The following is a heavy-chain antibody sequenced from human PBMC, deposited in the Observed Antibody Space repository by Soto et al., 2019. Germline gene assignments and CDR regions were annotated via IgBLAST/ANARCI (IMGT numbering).Heavy chain of an antibody. J-gene: IGHJ6*02. CDR3: ARGSTYYDILYYYYGMDV. V-gene: IGHV4-59*01. Sequence: GGSISSYYWSWIRQPPGKGLEWIGYIYYSGSTNYNPSHKSRVTISVDTSKNQFSLKLSSVTAADTAVYYCARGSTYYDILYYYYGMDVWGQGTTVTVSS. D-gene: IGHD3-9*01. CDR1: GGSISSYY. CDR2: IYYSGST.